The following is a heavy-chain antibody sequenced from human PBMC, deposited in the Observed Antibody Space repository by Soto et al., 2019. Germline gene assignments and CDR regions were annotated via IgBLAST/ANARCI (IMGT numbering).Heavy chain of an antibody. J-gene: IGHJ4*02. D-gene: IGHD6-13*01. CDR1: AFTFSSYG. CDR2: ISYDGSNK. CDR3: AKDLSSSWYLSY. Sequence: GGSLRLSCAASAFTFSSYGMHWVRQAPGKGLEWVAVISYDGSNKYYADSVKGRFTISRDNSKNTLYLQMNSLRAEDTAVYYCAKDLSSSWYLSYWGRGTLVTVAS. V-gene: IGHV3-30*18.